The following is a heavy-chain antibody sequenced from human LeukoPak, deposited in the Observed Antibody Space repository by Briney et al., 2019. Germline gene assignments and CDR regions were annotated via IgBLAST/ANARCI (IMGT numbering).Heavy chain of an antibody. CDR1: GGTFSSYG. CDR2: IIPIFGTA. V-gene: IGHV1-69*13. CDR3: ARLDEYSSSSRYYGMDV. Sequence: SVTVSCKASGGTFSSYGISWVRQAPGQGLEWMGGIIPIFGTANYAQKFQGRVTITADESTSTAYMELSSLRSEDTAVYYCARLDEYSSSSRYYGMDVWGQGTTVTVSS. J-gene: IGHJ6*02. D-gene: IGHD6-6*01.